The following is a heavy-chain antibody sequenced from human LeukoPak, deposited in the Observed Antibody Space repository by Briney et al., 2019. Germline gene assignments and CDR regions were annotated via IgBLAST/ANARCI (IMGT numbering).Heavy chain of an antibody. CDR3: AREGYSSGWTDFDY. Sequence: GGSLRLSCAGSGFTFGSYWMHWVRQAPGKGLVWVSRINYDGSSTSYGDSVKGRFTISRDNAKNTLYPQMNTLRAEDTAVYYCAREGYSSGWTDFDYWGQGTLVTVSS. CDR1: GFTFGSYW. V-gene: IGHV3-74*01. D-gene: IGHD6-19*01. CDR2: INYDGSST. J-gene: IGHJ4*02.